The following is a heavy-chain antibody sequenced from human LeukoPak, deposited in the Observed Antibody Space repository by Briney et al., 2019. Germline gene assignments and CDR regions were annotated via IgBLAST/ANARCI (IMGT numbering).Heavy chain of an antibody. V-gene: IGHV3-7*03. CDR3: AREILVLEAAFDI. CDR2: IKQDGSEK. D-gene: IGHD3-3*01. Sequence: PGGSLRLSCAASGFTFSSYWMSWVRQAPGKGLEWVANIKQDGSEKYYVDSVKGRFTISRDNAKNSLYLQMNSLRAEDTAVYYCAREILVLEAAFDIWGQGTMVTVSS. J-gene: IGHJ3*02. CDR1: GFTFSSYW.